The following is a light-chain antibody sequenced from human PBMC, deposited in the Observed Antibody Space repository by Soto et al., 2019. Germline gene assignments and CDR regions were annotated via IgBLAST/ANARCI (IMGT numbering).Light chain of an antibody. CDR1: QSFDNY. CDR3: QHRYAFT. Sequence: EIVLTQSPATLSLSPGERATLSCRASQSFDNYLAGYQQKPGQAPRLLIHDASERATGTPVRFSGSGSGTDFTLTNSSLEPEELAVYYCQHRYAFTFGPGTKVDI. J-gene: IGKJ3*01. V-gene: IGKV3-11*01. CDR2: DAS.